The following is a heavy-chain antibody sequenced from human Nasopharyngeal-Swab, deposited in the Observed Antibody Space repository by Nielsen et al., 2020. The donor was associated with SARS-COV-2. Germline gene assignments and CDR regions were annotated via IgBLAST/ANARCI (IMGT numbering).Heavy chain of an antibody. Sequence: SETLSLTCTVSGGSINSGDYYWSWIRQPPGKGLEWIGYIYYSGSTFYNPSLKSPVTMSLDTSKNQFSLNLTSVTAADTAVYYCARAPTVWVSTFDFWGQGALVTVSS. D-gene: IGHD1-14*01. CDR2: IYYSGST. CDR1: GGSINSGDYY. J-gene: IGHJ4*02. V-gene: IGHV4-30-4*01. CDR3: ARAPTVWVSTFDF.